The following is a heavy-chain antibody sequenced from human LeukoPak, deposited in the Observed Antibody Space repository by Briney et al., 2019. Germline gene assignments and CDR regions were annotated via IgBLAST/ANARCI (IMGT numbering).Heavy chain of an antibody. Sequence: GGSLRLSCAASGFTFSTYAMNWVRQAPGKGLEWVSAISGSGGSTSYAGSVKGRFTISRDNSKNTLYLQMNSLRAEDTAVYYCAKAWFLGVGANYFDYWGQGTLVTVSS. CDR2: ISGSGGST. CDR3: AKAWFLGVGANYFDY. CDR1: GFTFSTYA. D-gene: IGHD1-26*01. J-gene: IGHJ4*02. V-gene: IGHV3-23*01.